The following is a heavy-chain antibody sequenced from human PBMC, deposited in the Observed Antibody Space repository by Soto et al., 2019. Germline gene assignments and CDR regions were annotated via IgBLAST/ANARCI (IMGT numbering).Heavy chain of an antibody. CDR1: GFDFKTFE. CDR2: INSVGGTI. CDR3: AKEKSVFYSGYDDFDL. J-gene: IGHJ3*01. V-gene: IGHV3-48*03. Sequence: EVQLLESGGGLAQPGGSLRLSCAASGFDFKTFEMDWVRQAPGKGLEWVAAINSVGGTIYYTDSVKGRFTISRDNAKNLLYLEMNSLRVEDTAVYYCAKEKSVFYSGYDDFDLWGQGTMVTVS. D-gene: IGHD5-12*01.